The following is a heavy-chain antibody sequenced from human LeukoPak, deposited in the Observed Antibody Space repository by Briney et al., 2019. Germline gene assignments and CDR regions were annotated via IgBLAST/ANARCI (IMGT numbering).Heavy chain of an antibody. V-gene: IGHV1-18*04. CDR2: ISAYNGNT. D-gene: IGHD5-18*01. CDR1: GYTFTSYG. Sequence: ASVKVSCKASGYTFTSYGIGWVRQAPGQGLEWMGWISAYNGNTNYAQKLQGGVTSTSTAYMELRSLRSDDTAVYYCARDRVDTAMVPDYWGQGTLVTVSS. CDR3: ARDRVDTAMVPDY. J-gene: IGHJ4*02.